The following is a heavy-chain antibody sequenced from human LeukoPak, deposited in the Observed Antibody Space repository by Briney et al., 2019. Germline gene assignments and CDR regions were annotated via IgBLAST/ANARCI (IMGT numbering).Heavy chain of an antibody. D-gene: IGHD3-10*01. J-gene: IGHJ3*01. CDR3: ARDGRLLWFGESPRGTFDL. CDR1: VGSISSGGYY. Sequence: PSQTLSLTCTVSVGSISSGGYYWSWIRQHPGKGLEWIVYIYYSGTTYSNPSLKSRVTISVNTSKNQCSLKVRSVTSADTAVYYCARDGRLLWFGESPRGTFDLWGQRTMVTVSS. CDR2: IYYSGTT. V-gene: IGHV4-31*03.